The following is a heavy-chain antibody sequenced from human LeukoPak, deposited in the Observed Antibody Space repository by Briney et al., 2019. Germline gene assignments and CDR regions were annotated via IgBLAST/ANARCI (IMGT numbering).Heavy chain of an antibody. Sequence: GGSLRLSCAASGFTFSSYSMNWVRQAPGKGLEWVSSISSSSSYIYYADSVKGRFTISRDNAKNSLYLQMNSLRAEDTAVYYCASSYSSSWKGVLDYWGQGTLVTVSS. J-gene: IGHJ4*02. V-gene: IGHV3-21*01. CDR3: ASSYSSSWKGVLDY. D-gene: IGHD6-13*01. CDR2: ISSSSSYI. CDR1: GFTFSSYS.